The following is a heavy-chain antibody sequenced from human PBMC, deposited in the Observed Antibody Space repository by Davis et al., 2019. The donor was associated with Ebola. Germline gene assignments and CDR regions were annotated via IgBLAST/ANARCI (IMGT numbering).Heavy chain of an antibody. D-gene: IGHD5-12*01. J-gene: IGHJ4*02. CDR3: AREAVLGYDRNFDY. CDR1: GGNLTTFA. Sequence: ASVKVSCKASGGNLTTFAISWVRQVPGQGFEWMGMIIPSGGATSYAQKLQGRVTMTTDTSTNTVYMELRSLRSDDTAVYYCAREAVLGYDRNFDYWGQGTLVTVSS. CDR2: IIPSGGAT. V-gene: IGHV1-18*01.